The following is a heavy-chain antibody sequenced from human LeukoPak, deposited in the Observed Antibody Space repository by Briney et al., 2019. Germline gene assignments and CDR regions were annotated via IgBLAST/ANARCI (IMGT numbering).Heavy chain of an antibody. CDR3: ARRETYYYDSSGYGDAFDI. J-gene: IGHJ3*02. CDR2: ISGSGGST. D-gene: IGHD3-22*01. CDR1: GFTFSRYS. V-gene: IGHV3-23*01. Sequence: PGRSLRLSCAASGFTFSRYSMHWVRQAPGKGLEWVSAISGSGGSTYYADSVKGRFTISRDNAKNSLYLQMNSLRAEDTALYYCARRETYYYDSSGYGDAFDIWGQGTMVTVSS.